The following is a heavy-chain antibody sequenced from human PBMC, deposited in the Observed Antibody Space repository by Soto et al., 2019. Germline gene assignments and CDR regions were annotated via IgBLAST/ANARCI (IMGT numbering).Heavy chain of an antibody. CDR3: ARDQSYTLAQYYYYYGMDV. CDR2: ILYDGSNK. CDR1: GFTFSTYA. D-gene: IGHD3-10*01. V-gene: IGHV3-30-3*01. J-gene: IGHJ6*01. Sequence: QVQLVESGGGVVQPGRSLRLSCAASGFTFSTYAMHWVRQAPGKGLEWVAVILYDGSNKYYADSVKGRFTISRDNSKNTLYVQMNSLRAEDTAVYYCARDQSYTLAQYYYYYGMDVW.